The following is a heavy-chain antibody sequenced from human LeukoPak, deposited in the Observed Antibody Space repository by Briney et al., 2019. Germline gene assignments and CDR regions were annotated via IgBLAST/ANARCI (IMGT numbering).Heavy chain of an antibody. CDR3: ARSSLKRQWLIPFDY. D-gene: IGHD6-19*01. V-gene: IGHV3-53*01. CDR1: GFTVSSNY. Sequence: GGSLRLSCAASGFTVSSNYMSWVRQAPGKGLEWVSVIYSGGSTYYADSVKGRFTISRDNSKNTLYLQMNSLRAEDTAVYYCARSSLKRQWLIPFDYWGRGTLVTVSS. J-gene: IGHJ4*02. CDR2: IYSGGST.